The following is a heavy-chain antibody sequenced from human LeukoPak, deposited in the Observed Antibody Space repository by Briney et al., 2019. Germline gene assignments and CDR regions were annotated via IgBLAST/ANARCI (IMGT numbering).Heavy chain of an antibody. CDR3: ARDETSHGDYGY. V-gene: IGHV3-30*04. J-gene: IGHJ4*02. CDR2: ISYGGSNK. D-gene: IGHD4-17*01. CDR1: GFTFSSYA. Sequence: GGSLRLSCAASGFTFSSYAMHWVRQAPGKGLEWVAVISYGGSNKYYADSVKGRFTISRDNSKNTLYLQMNSLRAEDTAVYYCARDETSHGDYGYWGQGTLVTVSS.